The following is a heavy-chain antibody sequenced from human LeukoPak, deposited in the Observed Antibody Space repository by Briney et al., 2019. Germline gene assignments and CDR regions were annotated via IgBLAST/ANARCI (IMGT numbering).Heavy chain of an antibody. CDR3: ARAVSPGRNYYDSSGYSNWFDP. CDR1: GGSISSYY. J-gene: IGHJ5*02. V-gene: IGHV4-59*01. CDR2: IYYSGST. D-gene: IGHD3-22*01. Sequence: SETLSLTCTVSGGSISSYYWSWIRQPPGKGLEWIGYIYYSGSTNYNPSLKSRVTISVDTSKNQFSLKLSSVTAADTAVYYCARAVSPGRNYYDSSGYSNWFDPWGQGTLVTVSS.